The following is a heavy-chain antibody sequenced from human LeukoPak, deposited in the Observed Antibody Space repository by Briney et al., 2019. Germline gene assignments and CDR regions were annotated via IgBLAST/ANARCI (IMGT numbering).Heavy chain of an antibody. CDR1: GGSISSSTYY. V-gene: IGHV4-39*01. J-gene: IGHJ4*02. Sequence: SETLSLTCTVSGGSISSSTYYWGWIRQPPGKGLDWIGSIYYSGSTYYNPSLKGRVTISVDTSKNQFSLRLRSVTASDTAVYYCAKSTYYSHSSGYFYFDYWGQGALVTVSS. CDR3: AKSTYYSHSSGYFYFDY. CDR2: IYYSGST. D-gene: IGHD3-22*01.